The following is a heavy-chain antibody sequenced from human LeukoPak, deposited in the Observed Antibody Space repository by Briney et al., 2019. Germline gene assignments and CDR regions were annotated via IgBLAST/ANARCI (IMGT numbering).Heavy chain of an antibody. CDR3: ARGWLAXTTVVTPYNY. CDR1: GGTFSSHD. V-gene: IGHV1-69*13. D-gene: IGHD4-23*01. J-gene: IGHJ4*02. CDR2: ITPMFGTA. Sequence: GASVKVSCKASGGTFSSHDISWVRQAPGQGLEWMGGITPMFGTAVYAQKFQGRVTITAVESMSTAYMELSSLRSEDTAIYYCARGWLAXTTVVTPYNYWGQGTLVTVSS.